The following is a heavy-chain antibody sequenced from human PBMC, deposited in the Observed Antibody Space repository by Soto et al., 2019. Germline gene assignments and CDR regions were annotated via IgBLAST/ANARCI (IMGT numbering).Heavy chain of an antibody. J-gene: IGHJ5*02. Sequence: SATLSLTCTVSGASLISGGYFYTCVRQPPGKGLEWLGYIYYSGGTNYNPSLKSRVTISLDKSKSQFSLRLISVTAADTAVYYCTREQSDDNYFDPWGQGTLVTVSS. CDR2: IYYSGGT. CDR1: GASLISGGYF. D-gene: IGHD6-19*01. CDR3: TREQSDDNYFDP. V-gene: IGHV4-61*08.